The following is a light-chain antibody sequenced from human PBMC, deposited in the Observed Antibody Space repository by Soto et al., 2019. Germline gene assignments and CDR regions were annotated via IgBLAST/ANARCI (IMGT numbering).Light chain of an antibody. Sequence: DIQMTQSPSSLSASVGDRVTITCRASKSISSYLNWYQQKPGKAPKLLIYAASSLQSGVPSRFSGSGSGTDLTITISSLQPEDFATYYCQQYNSYSWALGQGTK. J-gene: IGKJ1*01. CDR1: KSISSY. CDR2: AAS. V-gene: IGKV1-39*01. CDR3: QQYNSYSWA.